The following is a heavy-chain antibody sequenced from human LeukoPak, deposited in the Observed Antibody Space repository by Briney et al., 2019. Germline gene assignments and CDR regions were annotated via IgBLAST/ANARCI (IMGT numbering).Heavy chain of an antibody. CDR2: INHSGGT. CDR1: GGSFSGYY. CDR3: ARARGAEAIDY. V-gene: IGHV4-34*01. J-gene: IGHJ4*01. Sequence: SETLSLTCAVYGGSFSGYYWSRIRQPPGKGLEWIGEINHSGGTNHNPSLKSRVTISVDTSKNQFSLKLSSVTAADTAVYYCARARGAEAIDYWGHGTRLTVSS. D-gene: IGHD6-25*01.